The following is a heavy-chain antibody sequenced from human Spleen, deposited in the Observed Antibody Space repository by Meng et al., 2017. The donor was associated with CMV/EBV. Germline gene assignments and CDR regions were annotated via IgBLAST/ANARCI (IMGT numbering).Heavy chain of an antibody. J-gene: IGHJ4*02. Sequence: QLQLQESGPGLVKPSETLSLTCTVSGGSISSSSYYWGWIRQPPGKGLEWIGSIYYSGSTYYNPSLKSRVTISVDTSKNQFSLKLSSVTAADTAVYYCARARGYSYGWNYWGQGTLVTVSS. CDR2: IYYSGST. D-gene: IGHD5-18*01. V-gene: IGHV4-39*07. CDR1: GGSISSSSYY. CDR3: ARARGYSYGWNY.